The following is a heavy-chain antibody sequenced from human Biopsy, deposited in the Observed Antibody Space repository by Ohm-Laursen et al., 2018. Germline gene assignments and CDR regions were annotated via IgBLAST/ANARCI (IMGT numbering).Heavy chain of an antibody. D-gene: IGHD3-22*01. CDR3: ARDYDTSGYYYVS. V-gene: IGHV4-39*01. CDR1: GGSISNNNYY. Sequence: SETLSLTCRVSGGSISNNNYYWGWIRQPPGKGLEWIGSIFYRGSTHYKPSLKSRVNISVDTSKNQFSLKLNSVTAADTAVYYCARDYDTSGYYYVSWGQGTLVTVSS. CDR2: IFYRGST. J-gene: IGHJ5*02.